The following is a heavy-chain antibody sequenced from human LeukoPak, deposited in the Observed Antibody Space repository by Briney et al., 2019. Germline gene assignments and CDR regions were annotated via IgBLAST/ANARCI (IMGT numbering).Heavy chain of an antibody. Sequence: ASVKVSCKASGYTFTSYYMHWVRQAPGQGLEWMGIINPSGGSTSYAQKFQGRVTMTRDTSTSTVYMELSSLRSEDTAVYYCARAIVRGVIITTPFDYWGQGTLVTVSA. J-gene: IGHJ4*02. CDR2: INPSGGST. V-gene: IGHV1-46*01. D-gene: IGHD3-10*01. CDR1: GYTFTSYY. CDR3: ARAIVRGVIITTPFDY.